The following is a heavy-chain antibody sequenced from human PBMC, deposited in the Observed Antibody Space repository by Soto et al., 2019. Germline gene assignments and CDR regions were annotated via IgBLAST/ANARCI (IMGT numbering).Heavy chain of an antibody. CDR3: ARVVHGDYAFDH. J-gene: IGHJ4*02. CDR1: GGSISSYY. Sequence: SETLSLTCTVSGGSISSYYWSWIRQPPGKGLEWIGYIYYSGSTNYNPSLKSRVTISVDTSKNQFSLKLSSVTAADTAVYYCARVVHGDYAFDHWGQGTLVTVSS. CDR2: IYYSGST. D-gene: IGHD4-17*01. V-gene: IGHV4-59*01.